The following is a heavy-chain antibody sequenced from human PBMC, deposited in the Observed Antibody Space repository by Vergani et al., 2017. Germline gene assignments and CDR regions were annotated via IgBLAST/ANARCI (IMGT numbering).Heavy chain of an antibody. CDR3: ARGDIVVVPAAYYYYYYMDV. CDR2: INHSGST. Sequence: QVQLQQWGAGLLKPSETLSLTCAVYGGSFSGYYWSWIRQPPGKGLEWIGEINHSGSTNYNPSLKSRVTISVDTSKNQFSLKLSSVTAADTAVYYCARGDIVVVPAAYYYYYYMDVWGKGTTVTVS. J-gene: IGHJ6*03. D-gene: IGHD2-2*01. CDR1: GGSFSGYY. V-gene: IGHV4-34*01.